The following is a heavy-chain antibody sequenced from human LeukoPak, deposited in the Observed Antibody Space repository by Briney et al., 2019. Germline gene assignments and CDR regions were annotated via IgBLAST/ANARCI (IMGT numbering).Heavy chain of an antibody. CDR1: GGSISSGGYS. D-gene: IGHD3-10*01. V-gene: IGHV4-30-2*01. Sequence: KSSETLSLTCAVSGGSISSGGYSWSWIRQPPGKGLEWIGYIYHSGSTYYNPSLKSRVTISVDRSKNQFSLKLSSVTAADTAVYYCASSMVSDAFDIWGQGTMVTVSS. J-gene: IGHJ3*02. CDR2: IYHSGST. CDR3: ASSMVSDAFDI.